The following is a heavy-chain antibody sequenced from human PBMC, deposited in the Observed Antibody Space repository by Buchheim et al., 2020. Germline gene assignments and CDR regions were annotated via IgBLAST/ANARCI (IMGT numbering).Heavy chain of an antibody. J-gene: IGHJ6*02. D-gene: IGHD5-12*01. Sequence: QVQLVQSGAEVKKPGASVKVSCKASGYTFTSYYMHWVRQAPGQGLEWMGIINPSGGSTSYAQKFQGRVTMTRDTSTSTVYMELSSLRSEDTAVYYCAREIGGYSGDGEGSYYYYYYGMDVWGQGTT. CDR1: GYTFTSYY. CDR3: AREIGGYSGDGEGSYYYYYYGMDV. V-gene: IGHV1-46*03. CDR2: INPSGGST.